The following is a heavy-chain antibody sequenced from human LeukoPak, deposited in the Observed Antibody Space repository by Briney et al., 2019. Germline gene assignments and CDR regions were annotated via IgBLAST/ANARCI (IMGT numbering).Heavy chain of an antibody. V-gene: IGHV3-21*01. CDR2: ISSSSSYI. J-gene: IGHJ4*02. CDR1: GFTFSNYS. Sequence: GGSLRLSCAASGFTFSNYSMNWVRQAPGKGLEWVSSISSSSSYIYYADSVKGRFTISRDNAKNSLYLQMNSLRDEDTALYYCASLNRADCSSTSCHTHYWGQGTLVTVSS. D-gene: IGHD2-2*01. CDR3: ASLNRADCSSTSCHTHY.